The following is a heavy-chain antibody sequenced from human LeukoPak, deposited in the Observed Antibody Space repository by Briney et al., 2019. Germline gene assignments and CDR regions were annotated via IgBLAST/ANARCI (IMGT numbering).Heavy chain of an antibody. CDR3: ARDNSGGSTWWFDP. CDR1: GFTFTSYY. Sequence: ASVKVSCKASGFTFTSYYMHWVRQAPGQGLEWMGIINPSGSYTSYAQKFQGRVTMTRDTSTSTVYMELSRLRSEDTAVYYCARDNSGGSTWWFDPWGQGTLVTVSS. D-gene: IGHD2-15*01. J-gene: IGHJ5*02. V-gene: IGHV1-46*01. CDR2: INPSGSYT.